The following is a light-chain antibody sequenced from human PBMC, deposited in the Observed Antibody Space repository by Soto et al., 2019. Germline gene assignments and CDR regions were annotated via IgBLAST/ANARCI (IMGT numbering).Light chain of an antibody. CDR3: QQRSNLVS. J-gene: IGKJ5*01. V-gene: IGKV3-11*01. Sequence: EIVLTQSPGTLSLSPGEKATLSCRASQTVSASYLAWYQQKPGQAPRLLIYGATNRIIGIPDRFSGSGSGTDFTLTISSLEPEDFAVYYCQQRSNLVSFGPGTRLEIK. CDR1: QTVSASY. CDR2: GAT.